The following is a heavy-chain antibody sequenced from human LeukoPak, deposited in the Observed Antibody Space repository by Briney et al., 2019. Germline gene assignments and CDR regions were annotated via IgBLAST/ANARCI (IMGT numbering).Heavy chain of an antibody. CDR3: ARGYYYYDSSGYYSY. J-gene: IGHJ4*02. D-gene: IGHD3-22*01. CDR2: INHSGST. CDR1: GGSFSGYY. Sequence: SETLSLTCAVYGGSFSGYYWSWIRQPPGKGLEWIGEINHSGSTNYNPSLKSRVTISVVTSKNQFSLKLSSVTAADTAVYYCARGYYYYDSSGYYSYWGQGTLVTVSS. V-gene: IGHV4-34*01.